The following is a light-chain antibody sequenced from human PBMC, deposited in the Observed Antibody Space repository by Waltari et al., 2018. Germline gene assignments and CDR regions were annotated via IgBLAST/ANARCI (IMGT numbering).Light chain of an antibody. CDR3: QSYDSSHVV. CDR1: SPNIGAGYD. J-gene: IGLJ2*01. CDR2: GNS. Sequence: QSVLTQPPSVSGAPGQRVTISCTGSSPNIGAGYDVHWYPQLPGPAPKLLLYGNSNRSSGVPDRFSGSKSGTSASLAITGLQAEDEADYYCQSYDSSHVVFGGGTKLTVL. V-gene: IGLV1-40*01.